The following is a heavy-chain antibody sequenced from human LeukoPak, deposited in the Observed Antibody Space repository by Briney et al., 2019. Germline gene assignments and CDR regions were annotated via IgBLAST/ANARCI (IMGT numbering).Heavy chain of an antibody. D-gene: IGHD3-22*01. J-gene: IGHJ4*02. CDR1: GFTFSSYG. CDR3: AKDSALRYYDSSGYFDY. Sequence: GGSLRLSCAASGFTFSSYGMHWVRQTPGKGLEWVAVISYDGSNKYYADSVKGRFTISRDNSKNTLYLQMNSLRAEDTAVYYCAKDSALRYYDSSGYFDYWGQGTLVTVSS. CDR2: ISYDGSNK. V-gene: IGHV3-30*18.